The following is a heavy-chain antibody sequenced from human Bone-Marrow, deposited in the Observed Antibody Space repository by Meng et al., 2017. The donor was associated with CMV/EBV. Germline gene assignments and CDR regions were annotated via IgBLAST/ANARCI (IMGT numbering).Heavy chain of an antibody. CDR3: TRDLLSGLTSDY. J-gene: IGHJ4*02. CDR1: GGSISSSSYY. Sequence: SEPLSLTCTVSGGSISSSSYYWGWVRQPPGKGLEWIASIYYSGSTYYSPSLASRVTISVDTSKNQFSLKVSSVTAADTAVYYCTRDLLSGLTSDYWGQGTLVTVSS. CDR2: IYYSGST. V-gene: IGHV4-39*07. D-gene: IGHD1-14*01.